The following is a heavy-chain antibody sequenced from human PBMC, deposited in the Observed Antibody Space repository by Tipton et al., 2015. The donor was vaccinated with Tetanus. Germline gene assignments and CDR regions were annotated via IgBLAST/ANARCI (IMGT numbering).Heavy chain of an antibody. CDR1: GGSVSSYY. V-gene: IGHV4-59*02. D-gene: IGHD3-10*01. CDR2: VSSSGNS. CDR3: ARSKLLWFGESLSGFDS. Sequence: TLSLTCTVSGGSVSSYYWTWFRQPPGKRLEWIGFVSSSGNSNYSPSLKSRVTISVDTSKSQFSLRLTSVTAADTAVYYCARSKLLWFGESLSGFDSWGQGTLVTVSA. J-gene: IGHJ4*02.